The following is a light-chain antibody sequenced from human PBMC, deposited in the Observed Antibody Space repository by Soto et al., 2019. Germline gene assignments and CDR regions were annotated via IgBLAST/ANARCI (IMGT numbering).Light chain of an antibody. CDR3: QQYNGDSGLT. Sequence: DIQMTQYPSTLSASIGDRVTITCRASQNIRSWVAWYQQKPGQAPDLLIYSASGLEIGVPSRFSGSGFGTEFPLTISSLHPDDFATDYCQQYNGDSGLTFGGGNKVEIK. CDR1: QNIRSW. CDR2: SAS. V-gene: IGKV1-5*03. J-gene: IGKJ4*01.